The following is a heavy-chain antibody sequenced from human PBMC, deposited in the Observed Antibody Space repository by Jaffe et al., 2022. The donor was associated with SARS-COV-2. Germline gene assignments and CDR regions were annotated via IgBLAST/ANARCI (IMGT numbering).Heavy chain of an antibody. V-gene: IGHV3-30*18. CDR1: GFTFSSYG. CDR2: ISYDGSNK. D-gene: IGHD4-17*01. CDR3: AKGVGEDYGDSPLLD. Sequence: QVQLVESGGGVVQPGRSLRLSCAASGFTFSSYGMHWVRQAPGKGLEWVAVISYDGSNKYYADSVKGRFTISRDNSKNTLYLQMNSLRAEDTAVYYCAKGVGEDYGDSPLLDWGQGTLVTVSS. J-gene: IGHJ4*02.